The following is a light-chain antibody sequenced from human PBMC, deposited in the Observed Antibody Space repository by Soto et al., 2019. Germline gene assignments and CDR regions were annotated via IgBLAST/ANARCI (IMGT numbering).Light chain of an antibody. CDR2: DVT. CDR1: SSDVGGYNY. V-gene: IGLV2-14*01. J-gene: IGLJ3*02. CDR3: SSYTSTATRV. Sequence: QSVLTQPASVSGSPGQSITISCTGTSSDVGGYNYVSWFQQHPGKAPKLILYDVTNWPSGVSSRFSGSKSGNTASLTISGLQPEDEADYYCSSYTSTATRVFGGWTKVTVL.